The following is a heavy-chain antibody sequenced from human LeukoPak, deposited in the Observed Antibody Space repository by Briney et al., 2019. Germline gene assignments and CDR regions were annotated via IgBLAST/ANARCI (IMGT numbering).Heavy chain of an antibody. V-gene: IGHV4-34*01. CDR3: ARESSVGAHPFDY. CDR2: INHSGST. CDR1: GGSFSGYY. Sequence: SETLSLTCAVYGGSFSGYYWSWIRQPPGKGLEWIGEINHSGSTNYNPSLKSRVTISVDTSKNQFSLKLSSVTAADTAVYYCARESSVGAHPFDYWGQGTLVTVSS. D-gene: IGHD1-26*01. J-gene: IGHJ4*02.